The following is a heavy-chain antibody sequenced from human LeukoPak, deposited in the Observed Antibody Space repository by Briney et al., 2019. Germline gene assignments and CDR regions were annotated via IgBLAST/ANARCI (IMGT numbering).Heavy chain of an antibody. CDR3: AKSAQSSSWYGDYFDY. CDR2: ISYDGSNK. Sequence: GRSLRLSCAASGFTFSSYGMHWVRQAPGKGLEWVAVISYDGSNKYYADSVKGRFTISRDNSKNTLYLQMNSLRAEDTAVYYCAKSAQSSSWYGDYFDYWGQGTPVTVSS. V-gene: IGHV3-30*18. J-gene: IGHJ4*02. D-gene: IGHD6-13*01. CDR1: GFTFSSYG.